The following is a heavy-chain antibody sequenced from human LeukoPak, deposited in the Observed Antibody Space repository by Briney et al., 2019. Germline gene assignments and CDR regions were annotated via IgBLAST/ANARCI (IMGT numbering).Heavy chain of an antibody. CDR1: GGSFSSYY. D-gene: IGHD1-26*01. CDR2: IYTSGST. Sequence: KPSETLSLTCTVSGGSFSSYYWSWIRQPAGKGLEWIGRIYTSGSTNYNPSLQSRVTISVDTSKNQFSLKLSYVTAADTAVYYCASYIVGATEDAFDIWGQGTIVTVSS. V-gene: IGHV4-4*07. CDR3: ASYIVGATEDAFDI. J-gene: IGHJ3*02.